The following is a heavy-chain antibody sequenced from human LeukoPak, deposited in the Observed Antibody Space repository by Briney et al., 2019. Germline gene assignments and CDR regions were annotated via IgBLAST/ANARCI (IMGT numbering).Heavy chain of an antibody. Sequence: SVKVSCKASGYTFTSYYMHWVRQAPGQGLEWMGGIIPIFGTANYAQKFQGRVTITTDESTSTAYMELSSLRSEDTAVYYCARGSGYEDWFDPWGQGTLVTVSS. D-gene: IGHD6-13*01. V-gene: IGHV1-69*05. CDR3: ARGSGYEDWFDP. CDR2: IIPIFGTA. CDR1: GYTFTSYY. J-gene: IGHJ5*02.